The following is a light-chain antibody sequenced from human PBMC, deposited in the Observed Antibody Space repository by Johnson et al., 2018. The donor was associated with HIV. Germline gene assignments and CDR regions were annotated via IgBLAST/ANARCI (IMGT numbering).Light chain of an antibody. Sequence: QSVLTQPPSVSAAPGQKVTISCSGSSPNIGNNYVSWYQQLPGTAPKLLIYSNNKRPPGIPDRFPGPKSGTAATLGIPALPTGDEADYYCGTWDSSLSAYVVGTGTKVTVL. CDR2: SNN. J-gene: IGLJ1*01. CDR1: SPNIGNNY. CDR3: GTWDSSLSAYV. V-gene: IGLV1-51*01.